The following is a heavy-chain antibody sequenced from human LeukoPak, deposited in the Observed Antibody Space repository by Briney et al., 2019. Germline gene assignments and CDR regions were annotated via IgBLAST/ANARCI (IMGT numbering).Heavy chain of an antibody. CDR3: AREAGADNWFDP. Sequence: SETLSLTCTVSGGSISSGSYYWSWIRQPAGKGLEWIGRIYTSGSTNYNPSPKSRVTISVDTSKNQFSLKLSSVTAADTAVYYCAREAGADNWFDPWGQGTLVTVSS. J-gene: IGHJ5*02. CDR1: GGSISSGSYY. V-gene: IGHV4-61*02. CDR2: IYTSGST. D-gene: IGHD6-13*01.